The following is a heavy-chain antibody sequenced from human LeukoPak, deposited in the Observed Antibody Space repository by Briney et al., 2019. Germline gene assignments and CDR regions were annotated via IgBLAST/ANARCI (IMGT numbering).Heavy chain of an antibody. D-gene: IGHD6-13*01. J-gene: IGHJ4*02. Sequence: ASVKVSCKASGGTFSSYAISWVRQAPGQGLEWMGGIIPIFGTANYAQKFQGRVTITADESTSTAYMELSSLRSEDTAVYYCASRPIAAAADVAFDYWAREPWSPSPQ. CDR1: GGTFSSYA. V-gene: IGHV1-69*13. CDR2: IIPIFGTA. CDR3: ASRPIAAAADVAFDY.